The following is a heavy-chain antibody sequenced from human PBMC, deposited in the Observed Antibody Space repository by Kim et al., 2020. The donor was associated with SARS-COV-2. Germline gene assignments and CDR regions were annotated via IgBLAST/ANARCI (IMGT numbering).Heavy chain of an antibody. CDR2: ISYDGSNK. D-gene: IGHD2-8*01. CDR3: AREMGYCTNGVCYTRESGSGMDV. Sequence: GGSLRLSCAASGFTFSSDAMDWVRQAPGKGLEWVAVISYDGSNKYYADSVKGRFTISRDNSKNTLYLQMNSLRAEDTAVYYCAREMGYCTNGVCYTRESGSGMDVWGQGTTVTVSS. V-gene: IGHV3-30-3*01. CDR1: GFTFSSDA. J-gene: IGHJ6*02.